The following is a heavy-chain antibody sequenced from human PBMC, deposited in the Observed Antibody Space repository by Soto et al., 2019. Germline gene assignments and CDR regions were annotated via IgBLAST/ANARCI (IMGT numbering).Heavy chain of an antibody. CDR1: GFTFSSYA. D-gene: IGHD2-2*01. V-gene: IGHV3-30-3*01. J-gene: IGHJ4*02. CDR3: ARDRKGYCSSTSCYLFDY. Sequence: QVQLVESGGGVVQPGRSLRLSCAASGFTFSSYAMHWVRQAPGKGLEGVAVISYDGSNKYYADSVKGRFTISRDNSKNTLYLQMNSLRAEDTAVYYCARDRKGYCSSTSCYLFDYWGQGTLVTVSS. CDR2: ISYDGSNK.